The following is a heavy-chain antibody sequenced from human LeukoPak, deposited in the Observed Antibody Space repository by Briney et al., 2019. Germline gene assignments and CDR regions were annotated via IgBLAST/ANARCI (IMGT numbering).Heavy chain of an antibody. CDR1: GFTFSTYA. D-gene: IGHD3-16*02. Sequence: GGSLRLSCAASGFTFSTYAMSWVRQAPGKGLEWVSTISGSGANTYYADPVRGRFTISRDNSKNTLYLHMNSLRAEDTAVYCCAKERAGYTNPYYFDYWGQGTLVTVSS. V-gene: IGHV3-23*01. CDR3: AKERAGYTNPYYFDY. CDR2: ISGSGANT. J-gene: IGHJ4*02.